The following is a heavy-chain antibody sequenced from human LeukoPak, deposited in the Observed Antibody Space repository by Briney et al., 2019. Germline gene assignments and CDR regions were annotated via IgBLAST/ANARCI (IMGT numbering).Heavy chain of an antibody. D-gene: IGHD5-18*01. V-gene: IGHV3-23*01. Sequence: GGSLRLSCAASGFTFSNYAMNWVRQAPGKGLEWVSAISPAGGSTYYPDSVKGRFTISRDNSKNTLYLEMTSLRAEDTAVYFCAKDRRGYSYGFLDSWGQGTLVAVSS. J-gene: IGHJ4*02. CDR1: GFTFSNYA. CDR2: ISPAGGST. CDR3: AKDRRGYSYGFLDS.